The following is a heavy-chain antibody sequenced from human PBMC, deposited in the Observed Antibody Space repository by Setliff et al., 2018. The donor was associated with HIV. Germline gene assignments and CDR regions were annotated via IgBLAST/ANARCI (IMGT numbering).Heavy chain of an antibody. Sequence: ASVKVSCKASGYTFTSYDINWVRQATGQGLEWMGWMNPHSGNTNYAQKLQGRVTMTTDTSTSTAYMELRSLRSDDTAVYYCARGGGGYYFVGAVEIWGQGTVVTVSS. CDR1: GYTFTSYD. CDR3: ARGGGGYYFVGAVEI. D-gene: IGHD3-22*01. J-gene: IGHJ3*02. CDR2: MNPHSGNT. V-gene: IGHV1-18*01.